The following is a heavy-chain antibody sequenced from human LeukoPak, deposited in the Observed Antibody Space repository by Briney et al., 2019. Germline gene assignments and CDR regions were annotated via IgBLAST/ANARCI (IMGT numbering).Heavy chain of an antibody. D-gene: IGHD6-19*01. J-gene: IGHJ4*02. V-gene: IGHV3-33*01. CDR3: ARDLSAAFDF. Sequence: GGSLRLSCAASGFPFSSYGMHWVRQAPGMGLEWVARLVYDERSDYADSVKGRFSISRDNSKNTLFLDMSDLRVEDTAVYYCARDLSAAFDFWGQGVLVTVSS. CDR1: GFPFSSYG. CDR2: LVYDERS.